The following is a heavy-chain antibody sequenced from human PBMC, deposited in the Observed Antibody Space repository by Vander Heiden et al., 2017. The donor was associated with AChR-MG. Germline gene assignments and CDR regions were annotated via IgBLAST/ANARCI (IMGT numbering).Heavy chain of an antibody. CDR2: LAGRDGYT. Sequence: EVQLLESGGGLVQPGGSLRLSCAATGFIFNKYVLTWVRQAPGKGLEWVSLAGRDGYTYYADSVTGRFTISRDNSKNVLYLQMTNLRPDDTAIYYCARAYDIGDDAFDLWGQGTVVTVSS. CDR3: ARAYDIGDDAFDL. V-gene: IGHV3-23*01. J-gene: IGHJ3*01. D-gene: IGHD3-10*01. CDR1: GFIFNKYV.